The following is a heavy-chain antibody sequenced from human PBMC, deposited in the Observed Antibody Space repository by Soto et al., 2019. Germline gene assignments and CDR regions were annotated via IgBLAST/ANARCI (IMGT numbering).Heavy chain of an antibody. V-gene: IGHV5-51*01. CDR2: IYPGDSDT. J-gene: IGHJ4*02. CDR3: AREGGYSYDPPGY. Sequence: GESLKISCKGSGYSFTSYWIGWVRQMPGKGLEWMGTIYPGDSDTRYSPSFQDQVTFSADKSISTAYLQWSSLKASDTAMYYCAREGGYSYDPPGYWGQGTLVTVSS. D-gene: IGHD5-18*01. CDR1: GYSFTSYW.